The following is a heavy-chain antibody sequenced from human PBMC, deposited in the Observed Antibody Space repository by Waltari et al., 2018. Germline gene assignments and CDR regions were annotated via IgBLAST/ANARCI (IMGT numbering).Heavy chain of an antibody. Sequence: EVQLVESGGGLVKPGGSLRLSCAASGFPFSSYSMNWVRQAPGKGVERVSSISSSSRYIYYADSVKGRFTISRDNAKNSLYLQMNSLRAEDTAVYYCASQPGTFDYWGQGTLVTVSS. CDR1: GFPFSSYS. CDR2: ISSSSRYI. CDR3: ASQPGTFDY. V-gene: IGHV3-21*01. J-gene: IGHJ4*02. D-gene: IGHD1-1*01.